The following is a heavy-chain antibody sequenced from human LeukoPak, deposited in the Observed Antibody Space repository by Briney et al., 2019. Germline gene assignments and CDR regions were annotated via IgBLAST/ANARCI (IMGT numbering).Heavy chain of an antibody. CDR1: GFTFSDYY. Sequence: GSLRLSCAASGFTFSDYYMSWIRQAPGKGLEWVSYISSSGSTIYYADSVKGRFTISRDNAKNSLYLQMNSLRAEDTAVYYCARDLVNGSGSYGAFDIWGQGTMVTVSS. D-gene: IGHD3-10*01. J-gene: IGHJ3*02. CDR3: ARDLVNGSGSYGAFDI. V-gene: IGHV3-11*04. CDR2: ISSSGSTI.